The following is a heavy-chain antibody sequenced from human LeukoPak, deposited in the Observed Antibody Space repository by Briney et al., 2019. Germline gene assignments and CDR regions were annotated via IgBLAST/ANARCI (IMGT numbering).Heavy chain of an antibody. J-gene: IGHJ5*02. V-gene: IGHV4-59*01. D-gene: IGHD3-16*01. CDR2: IYYSGRI. CDR1: GASISRDY. CDR3: ARESGSYLWRSWLNP. Sequence: SETLSLTCTVSGASISRDYWSWIRQPPGKGLEWIGYIYYSGRINYNPSLKSRVTISVDTSKNQFSLKLNSVTAADTAVYYCARESGSYLWRSWLNPWGQGTLVTVSS.